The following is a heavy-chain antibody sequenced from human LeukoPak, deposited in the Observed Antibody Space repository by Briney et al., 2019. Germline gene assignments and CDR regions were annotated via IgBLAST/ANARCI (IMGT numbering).Heavy chain of an antibody. CDR2: ITNDGGTI. V-gene: IGHV3-11*01. Sequence: GGSLRLSCAASGFSFRDYYMGWIRLAPGKGPEWIAYITNDGGTIYYADSVKGRFTVSRDNAKNSLYLQMDSLRVEDTAVYYCARYFRDWNYLFDPWGQGTLVTVSS. D-gene: IGHD1-7*01. CDR1: GFSFRDYY. CDR3: ARYFRDWNYLFDP. J-gene: IGHJ5*02.